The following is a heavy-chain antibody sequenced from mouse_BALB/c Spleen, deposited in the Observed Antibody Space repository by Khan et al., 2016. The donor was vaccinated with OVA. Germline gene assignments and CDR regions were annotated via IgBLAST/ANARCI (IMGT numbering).Heavy chain of an antibody. CDR1: GFNIKDTY. CDR3: ARTNYYGYVNY. V-gene: IGHV14-3*02. J-gene: IGHJ2*01. Sequence: EVQLQESGAELVKPGASVKLSCTASGFNIKDTYMHWVKQRPEQGLEWIGRIDPANGNTKYDPKFQGKATITAGTSSNTAYLQLSSLTSEDTAVYYCARTNYYGYVNYWGQGTTLTVSS. D-gene: IGHD1-2*01. CDR2: IDPANGNT.